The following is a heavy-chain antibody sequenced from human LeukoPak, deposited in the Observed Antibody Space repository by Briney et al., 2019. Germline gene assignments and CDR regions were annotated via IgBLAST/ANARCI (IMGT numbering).Heavy chain of an antibody. CDR3: ARVGPLGSDFDY. V-gene: IGHV3-74*01. CDR2: INSDGSST. D-gene: IGHD2-15*01. Sequence: GGSLRLSCAASGFTFSSYWMHWVRQAPGKGLVWVSRINSDGSSTSYADSVKGRFTISRVNAKNTLYLQMHSLRAEDTAVYYCARVGPLGSDFDYWGQGTLVTVSS. J-gene: IGHJ4*02. CDR1: GFTFSSYW.